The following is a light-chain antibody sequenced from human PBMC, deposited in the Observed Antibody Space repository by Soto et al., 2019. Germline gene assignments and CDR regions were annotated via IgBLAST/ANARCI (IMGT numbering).Light chain of an antibody. Sequence: DLQMTQSPSSLSSSVGDRVTITCRASLPISNYLAWYQQKPGKIPNLLIYAESTLQAGVPYRLSGSGSGTDLTLTISRLQPEDVAFYYCQQYANSRLTCGGGTKVDIK. CDR3: QQYANSRLT. CDR2: AES. V-gene: IGKV1-27*01. CDR1: LPISNY. J-gene: IGKJ4*01.